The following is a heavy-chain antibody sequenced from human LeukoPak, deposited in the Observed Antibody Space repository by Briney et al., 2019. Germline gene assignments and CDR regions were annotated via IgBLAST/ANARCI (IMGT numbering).Heavy chain of an antibody. J-gene: IGHJ4*02. CDR2: IRKKANSYTT. D-gene: IGHD7-27*01. CDR1: GFTFSDYY. Sequence: GGSLRLSCAASGFTFSDYYMDWGRQAPGKGLEWVGRIRKKANSYTTEYAASVKGRFTISRDDSKNSLYLQMNGLKTEDTAVYYCARGNRGFDYWGQGTLVTVSS. V-gene: IGHV3-72*01. CDR3: ARGNRGFDY.